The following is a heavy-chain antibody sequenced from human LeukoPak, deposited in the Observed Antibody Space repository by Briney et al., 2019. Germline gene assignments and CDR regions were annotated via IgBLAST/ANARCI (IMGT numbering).Heavy chain of an antibody. Sequence: VASVKVSCKASGYTFTSYGISWVRQAPGQGLEWMGWISAYNGNTNYAQKLQGRVTMTTDTSTSTAYMELRSLRSDDTAVYYCARVTDIVVVPAAILFDYWGQGTLVTVSS. D-gene: IGHD2-2*01. CDR1: GYTFTSYG. J-gene: IGHJ4*02. CDR2: ISAYNGNT. V-gene: IGHV1-18*01. CDR3: ARVTDIVVVPAAILFDY.